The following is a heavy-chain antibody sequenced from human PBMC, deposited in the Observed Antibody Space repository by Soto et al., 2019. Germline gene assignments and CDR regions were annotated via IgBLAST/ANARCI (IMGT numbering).Heavy chain of an antibody. D-gene: IGHD3-3*01. V-gene: IGHV4-30-4*01. CDR3: ARVGDFWSGYYPFDY. CDR1: GGSISSGDYY. CDR2: IYYSGST. Sequence: QVQLQESGPGLVKPSQTLSLTCTVSGGSISSGDYYWSWIRQPPGKGLEWIGYIYYSGSTYYNPSLKSRVTISVDTSKNHFSLKLSSVTAADTAVYYCARVGDFWSGYYPFDYWGQGTLVTVSS. J-gene: IGHJ4*02.